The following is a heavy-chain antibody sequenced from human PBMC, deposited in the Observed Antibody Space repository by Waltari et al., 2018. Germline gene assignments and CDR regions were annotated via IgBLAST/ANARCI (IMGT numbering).Heavy chain of an antibody. CDR2: IIPILGIA. J-gene: IGHJ5*02. CDR3: ARGYYYDSSGYWFDP. D-gene: IGHD3-22*01. CDR1: GGPFSSYT. Sequence: QVQLVQSGAEVKKPGSSVKVSCKASGGPFSSYTISWVRQAPGQGLEWMGRIIPILGIANYAQKFQGRVTITADKSTSTAYMELSSLRSEDTAVYYCARGYYYDSSGYWFDPWGQGTLVTVSS. V-gene: IGHV1-69*02.